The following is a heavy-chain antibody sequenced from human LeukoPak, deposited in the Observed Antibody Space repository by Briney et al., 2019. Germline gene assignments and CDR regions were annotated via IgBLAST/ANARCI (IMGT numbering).Heavy chain of an antibody. V-gene: IGHV3-7*01. D-gene: IGHD2-2*02. J-gene: IGHJ4*02. CDR2: IKQDGSEK. CDR1: GFSFRNYW. Sequence: PGGSLRLSCAASGFSFRNYWMTWVRQAPGKGLEWVANIKQDGSEKNYVDSVKGRFTISSDNAENSLYLQMNSLRAEDTAIYFCARDDNTREIPLDSWGQGTLVTVSS. CDR3: ARDDNTREIPLDS.